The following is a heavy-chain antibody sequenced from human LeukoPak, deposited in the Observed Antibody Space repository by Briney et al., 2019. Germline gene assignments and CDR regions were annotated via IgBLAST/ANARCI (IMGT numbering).Heavy chain of an antibody. CDR2: IYHSGST. D-gene: IGHD6-6*01. V-gene: IGHV4-4*02. J-gene: IGHJ4*02. CDR3: ARHRGSSSLFDY. Sequence: PSETLSLTCAVSGGSISSSNWWSWVRQPPGKGLEWIGEIYHSGSTNYNPSLKSRVTISVDTSKNQFSLKLSSVTAADTAVYYCARHRGSSSLFDYWGQGTLVTVSS. CDR1: GGSISSSNW.